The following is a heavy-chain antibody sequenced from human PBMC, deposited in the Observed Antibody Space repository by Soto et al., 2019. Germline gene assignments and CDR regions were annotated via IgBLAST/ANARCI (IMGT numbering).Heavy chain of an antibody. V-gene: IGHV3-23*01. Sequence: EVQLLESGGGLVQPGGSLRLSCAASGFTFSSYAMRWVRQAPGKGLEWVSAISGSGGSTYNADSVKGRFTISRDNSKNTLYLQMNSLRAEDTGVYYCARRGSSRYFDYWGQGTLVTVSS. CDR2: ISGSGGST. D-gene: IGHD6-13*01. CDR1: GFTFSSYA. J-gene: IGHJ4*02. CDR3: ARRGSSRYFDY.